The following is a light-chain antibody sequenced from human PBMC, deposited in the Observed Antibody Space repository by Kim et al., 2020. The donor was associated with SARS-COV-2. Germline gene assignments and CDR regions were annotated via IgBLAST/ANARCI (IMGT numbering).Light chain of an antibody. V-gene: IGLV3-21*02. Sequence: SYELTQPPSVSLAPGQTAKITCGGDDIGTRSVHWYQQQPGQAPVLVVYDNSARPSGTPGRVSGSNSGNTATLTISRVEAGDEADYYCQVWDTSTDYVVFGGGTQLTVL. CDR2: DNS. CDR1: DIGTRS. CDR3: QVWDTSTDYVV. J-gene: IGLJ3*02.